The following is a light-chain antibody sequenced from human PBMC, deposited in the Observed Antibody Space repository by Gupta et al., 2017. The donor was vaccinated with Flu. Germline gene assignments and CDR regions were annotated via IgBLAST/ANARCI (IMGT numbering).Light chain of an antibody. J-gene: IGLJ3*02. V-gene: IGLV8-61*01. CDR3: VHYRGSGISM. CDR2: HAN. CDR1: SGSVSTSHY. Sequence: QTVETQEPSFSVFPGGTVTLTCGLRSGSVSTSHYPSWYQPTPGQTPRRLVYHANTRSAVVPGRFSGSICGSNAALTITGAEADDESDYFCVHYRGSGISMFGGGTKLTVL.